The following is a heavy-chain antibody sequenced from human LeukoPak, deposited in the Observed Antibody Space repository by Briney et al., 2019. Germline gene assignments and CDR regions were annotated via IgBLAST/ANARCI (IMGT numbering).Heavy chain of an antibody. CDR3: ARVAFRQTVTNQLDY. D-gene: IGHD1-14*01. CDR2: INPSGGST. CDR1: GYTFTNYY. Sequence: ASVKVSCKASGYTFTNYYIHWVRQAPGQGLEWMGLINPSGGSTSYAQKFQGRVTMTRDTSTSTVYMELSSLKSEDTAVYYCARVAFRQTVTNQLDYWGQGTRVTVSS. J-gene: IGHJ4*02. V-gene: IGHV1-46*01.